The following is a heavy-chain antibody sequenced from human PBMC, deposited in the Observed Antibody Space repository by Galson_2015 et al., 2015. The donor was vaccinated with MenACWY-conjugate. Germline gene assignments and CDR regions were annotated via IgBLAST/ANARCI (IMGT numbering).Heavy chain of an antibody. Sequence: SLRLSCAASGFTFSSYWMHWVRQAPGKGLVWVSRINSDGSSTSYADSVKGRFTISRDNAKSTLYLQMNSLRAEDTAVYYCARYPPGSYRNPKPFDPWGQGTLVTVSS. CDR3: ARYPPGSYRNPKPFDP. CDR2: INSDGSST. J-gene: IGHJ5*02. D-gene: IGHD1-26*01. V-gene: IGHV3-74*01. CDR1: GFTFSSYW.